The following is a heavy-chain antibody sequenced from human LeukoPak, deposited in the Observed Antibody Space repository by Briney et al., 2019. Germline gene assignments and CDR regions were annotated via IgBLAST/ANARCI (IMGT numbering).Heavy chain of an antibody. CDR1: GYTFTSYG. J-gene: IGHJ5*02. Sequence: ASVKVSCKASGYTFTSYGISWVRQAPGQGLEWMGWISAYNGNTNYAQKLQGRVTMTTDTSTSTAYMELRSLRSDDTAVYYCARAIVVVVAATRRAAGRFDPWGQGTLVTVSS. CDR2: ISAYNGNT. D-gene: IGHD2-15*01. V-gene: IGHV1-18*01. CDR3: ARAIVVVVAATRRAAGRFDP.